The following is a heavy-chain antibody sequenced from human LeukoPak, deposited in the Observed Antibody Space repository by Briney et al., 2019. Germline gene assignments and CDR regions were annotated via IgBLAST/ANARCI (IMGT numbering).Heavy chain of an antibody. D-gene: IGHD3-10*01. CDR3: ARQETTYGSGSYCYY. V-gene: IGHV5-51*01. CDR2: IYPGDSDT. CDR1: GYSFTNYW. Sequence: GESLKISCKGSGYSFTNYWIGWVRQMPGKGLEWMGIIYPGDSDTRYSPSFQGQVTISADKSISTAYLQWSSLKASDTAMYYCARQETTYGSGSYCYYWGQGTLVTVSS. J-gene: IGHJ4*02.